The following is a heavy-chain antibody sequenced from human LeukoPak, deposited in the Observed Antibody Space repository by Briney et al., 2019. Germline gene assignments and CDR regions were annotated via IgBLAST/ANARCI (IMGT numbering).Heavy chain of an antibody. CDR3: ARVGVYCSSTSCSYDAFDI. J-gene: IGHJ3*02. V-gene: IGHV4-4*07. CDR1: GGSISSYY. Sequence: SETLSLTCTVSGGSISSYYLSWIRRPAGKGLEWIGRIYTSGSTNYNPSLKSRVTMSVDTSKNQFSLKLSSVTAADTAVYYCARVGVYCSSTSCSYDAFDIWGQGTMVTVSS. D-gene: IGHD2-2*01. CDR2: IYTSGST.